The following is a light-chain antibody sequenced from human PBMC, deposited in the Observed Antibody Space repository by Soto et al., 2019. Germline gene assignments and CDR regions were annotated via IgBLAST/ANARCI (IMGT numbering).Light chain of an antibody. V-gene: IGKV1-5*01. J-gene: IGKJ2*01. CDR1: QSISSW. Sequence: DIQMTQSPSTLSASVGDRVTITCRASQSISSWLAWYQQKPGKAPKLLIYDASSLESGVPSRFSGSGSGTEFTLTISRLQPDDFATYYCQQYNSYPYTFSQGTKLEIK. CDR2: DAS. CDR3: QQYNSYPYT.